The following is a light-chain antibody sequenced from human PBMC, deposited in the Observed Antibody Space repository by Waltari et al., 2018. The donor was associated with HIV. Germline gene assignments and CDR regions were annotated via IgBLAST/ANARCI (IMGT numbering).Light chain of an antibody. CDR1: QSVSSTY. Sequence: EFVFTRSPGTLSLSPGERATHSCRASQSVSSTYCGWYQQKPGQPPRLLLYAASSRATGIPDRFSGSGSGTELTLTISRLDPEDFAVHYCQQYSSSLPGTFGGGTKVEIK. CDR3: QQYSSSLPGT. CDR2: AAS. J-gene: IGKJ4*01. V-gene: IGKV3-20*01.